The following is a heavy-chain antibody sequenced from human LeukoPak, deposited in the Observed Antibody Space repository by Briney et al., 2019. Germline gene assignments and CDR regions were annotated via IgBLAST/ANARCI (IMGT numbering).Heavy chain of an antibody. CDR3: AWGTYYYDSSGYEAFDF. CDR2: LYTTGST. Sequence: SSETLSLTCTVSGGSISRYYWSWVRQPAGKGLEWIGRLYTTGSTNYNPSLKSRVTMSVDTSKNQFSLKLSSVTAADTDVYYCAWGTYYYDSSGYEAFDFWGQGTMVTVSS. J-gene: IGHJ3*01. D-gene: IGHD3-22*01. CDR1: GGSISRYY. V-gene: IGHV4-4*07.